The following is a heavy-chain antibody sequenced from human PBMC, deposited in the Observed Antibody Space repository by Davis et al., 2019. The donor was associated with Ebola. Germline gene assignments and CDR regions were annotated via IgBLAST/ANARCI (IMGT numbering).Heavy chain of an antibody. J-gene: IGHJ4*02. CDR2: VSGSGVHT. V-gene: IGHV3-23*01. CDR1: GFIFSNYD. D-gene: IGHD2-15*01. CDR3: ARYCHYPDCSYFDC. Sequence: PGGSLRLSCAASGFIFSNYDMSWVRQVPGKGLEWVSTVSGSGVHTQYSDSVRGRFTISRDNSKNTLYLQMNSLRAEDTATYYCARYCHYPDCSYFDCWGQGTVVAVSS.